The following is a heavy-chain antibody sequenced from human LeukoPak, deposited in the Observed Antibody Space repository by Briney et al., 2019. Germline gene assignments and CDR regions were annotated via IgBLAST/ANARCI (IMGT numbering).Heavy chain of an antibody. Sequence: PSETLSLTCTVSGGSISSYYWGWIRQPPGKGLEWIGSIYYSGSTYYNPSLKSRVTISVDTSKNQFSLKLSSVTAADTAVYYCARDGYSSSPEPPDYWGQGTLVTVSS. CDR3: ARDGYSSSPEPPDY. D-gene: IGHD6-6*01. CDR1: GGSISSYY. CDR2: IYYSGST. J-gene: IGHJ4*02. V-gene: IGHV4-39*07.